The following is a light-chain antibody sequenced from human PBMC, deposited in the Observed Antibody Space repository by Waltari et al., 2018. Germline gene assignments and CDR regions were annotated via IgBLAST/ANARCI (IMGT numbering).Light chain of an antibody. V-gene: IGKV3-11*01. J-gene: IGKJ4*01. CDR2: DAS. CDR1: QSVCSY. CDR3: QQRSIWPVT. Sequence: SCRAMQSVCSYLDWYQQKPGQAPRLLIYDASNRVTGIPARFSGSGSGTDFTLTISSLDPEDFAVYYCQQRSIWPVTFGGGTKVEIK.